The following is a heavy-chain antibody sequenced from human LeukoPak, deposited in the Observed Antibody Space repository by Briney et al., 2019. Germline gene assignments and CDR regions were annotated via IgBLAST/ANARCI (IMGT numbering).Heavy chain of an antibody. Sequence: ASVKVSCKTSGYTFTNYDINWVRQATGQGLEWTGWMNPKSGNTGSAQRFQGRVTMTRDTSISTAYMELISLRSEDTAVYYCARVWGAIDYWGQGTLVTVSS. CDR1: GYTFTNYD. CDR3: ARVWGAIDY. D-gene: IGHD1-26*01. CDR2: MNPKSGNT. J-gene: IGHJ4*02. V-gene: IGHV1-8*01.